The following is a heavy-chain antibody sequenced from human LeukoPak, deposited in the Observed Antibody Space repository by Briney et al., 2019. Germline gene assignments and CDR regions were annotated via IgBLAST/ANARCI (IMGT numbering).Heavy chain of an antibody. Sequence: SETLSLTCSVSGGSITSSTYHWGWIRQSPGKGLEWIGNIYSSGSTYYNPSLKSRVTISVDTSKNHVSLRLNSVTAAGTAVFYCARTQELIPAYWYFDLWGRGTLVTVSS. CDR3: ARTQELIPAYWYFDL. CDR1: GGSITSSTYH. D-gene: IGHD1-1*01. V-gene: IGHV4-39*02. J-gene: IGHJ2*01. CDR2: IYSSGST.